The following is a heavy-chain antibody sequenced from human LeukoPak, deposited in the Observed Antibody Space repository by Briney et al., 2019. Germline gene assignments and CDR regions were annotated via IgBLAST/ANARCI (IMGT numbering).Heavy chain of an antibody. CDR2: ISSSGTYV. CDR1: GFTFSSYS. Sequence: GGSLRLSCAASGFTFSSYSMNWVRQAPGKGLEWVSSISSSGTYVYYADSVKGRFTISRDNAKNSLYVQMNSLRAEDTAVYYCARSPKYYDSSGYYEADAFDIWGQETMVTVSS. J-gene: IGHJ3*02. D-gene: IGHD3-22*01. V-gene: IGHV3-21*01. CDR3: ARSPKYYDSSGYYEADAFDI.